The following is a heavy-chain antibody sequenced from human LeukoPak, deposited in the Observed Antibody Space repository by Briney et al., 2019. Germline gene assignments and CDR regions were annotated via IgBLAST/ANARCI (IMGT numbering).Heavy chain of an antibody. CDR1: GDSVSNGNYY. V-gene: IGHV4-61*03. J-gene: IGHJ4*02. Sequence: SETLSLTCTVSGDSVSNGNYYWSWLRQPPGKALEWIGYIHYTGKTYYNPSLEGRVTILVDTSRNHFSVKLSSVTAADTAVYYCARSQNYYGSGDYWSQGTLVTVSS. CDR2: IHYTGKT. CDR3: ARSQNYYGSGDY. D-gene: IGHD3-10*01.